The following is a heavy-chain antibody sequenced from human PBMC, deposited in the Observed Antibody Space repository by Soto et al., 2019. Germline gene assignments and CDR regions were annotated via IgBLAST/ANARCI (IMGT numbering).Heavy chain of an antibody. CDR2: IIPILGIA. CDR1: GGTFSSYT. J-gene: IGHJ4*02. Sequence: QVQLVQSGAEVKKPGSSVKVSCKASGGTFSSYTISWVRQAPGQGLEWMGRIIPILGIANYAQKFQGRVTITADKSTSTAYMELSSLRSEDTAVYYCARVPDHSSSSSDYWGQGTLVTVSS. D-gene: IGHD6-13*01. CDR3: ARVPDHSSSSSDY. V-gene: IGHV1-69*02.